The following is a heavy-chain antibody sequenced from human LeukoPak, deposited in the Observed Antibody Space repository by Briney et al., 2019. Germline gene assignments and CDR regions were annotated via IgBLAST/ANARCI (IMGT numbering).Heavy chain of an antibody. V-gene: IGHV3-23*01. CDR3: AKRDSSGWYYFDY. CDR1: GFTFSNYA. Sequence: HPGGSLRLSCAASGFTFSNYAMTWVRQAPGKGLEWVSGILGSGGATHYADSVKGRFTISRDNSKNTMYMQMDSLRAEDTALYYCAKRDSSGWYYFDYWGQGTLVTVSS. CDR2: ILGSGGAT. J-gene: IGHJ4*02. D-gene: IGHD6-19*01.